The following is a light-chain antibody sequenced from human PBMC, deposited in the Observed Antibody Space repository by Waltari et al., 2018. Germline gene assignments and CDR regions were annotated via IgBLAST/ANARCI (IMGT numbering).Light chain of an antibody. J-gene: IGKJ4*01. V-gene: IGKV1-33*01. CDR2: DAS. CDR1: QDIREN. Sequence: DHQMTQSPSSLSASVVDRVTITCQASQDIRENLNWFQQKPVKAPQVLIFDASRSQGAVPSRISRSGSVTDFAFAISSLQPEDIGTYYRQQYANLPLTFGGATRVEL. CDR3: QQYANLPLT.